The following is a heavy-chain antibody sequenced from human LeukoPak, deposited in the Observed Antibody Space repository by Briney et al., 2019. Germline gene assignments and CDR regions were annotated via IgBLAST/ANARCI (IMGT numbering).Heavy chain of an antibody. Sequence: GGSLRLSCAASGFTFSSYEMNWVRQAPGKGLEWVSYISSSGSTIYYADSVKGRFTISRDNAKNSLYLQMNSLRAEDTAVYYCARDWDWGSFDYWGQGTLVNGSS. J-gene: IGHJ4*02. CDR1: GFTFSSYE. D-gene: IGHD3/OR15-3a*01. V-gene: IGHV3-48*03. CDR3: ARDWDWGSFDY. CDR2: ISSSGSTI.